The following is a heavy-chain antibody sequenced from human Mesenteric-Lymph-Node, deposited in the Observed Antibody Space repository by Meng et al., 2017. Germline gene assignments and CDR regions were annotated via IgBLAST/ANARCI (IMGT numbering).Heavy chain of an antibody. J-gene: IGHJ4*02. CDR2: ISSSGSTI. V-gene: IGHV3-48*03. D-gene: IGHD3-22*01. CDR3: AKGAETYYYDSSGYHTFDY. Sequence: GESLKISCAASGFTFSSYEMNWVRQAPGKGLEWVSYISSSGSTIYYADSVKGRFTISRDNSKNSLYLQMNSLRAEDTALYYCAKGAETYYYDSSGYHTFDYWGQGTLVTVSS. CDR1: GFTFSSYE.